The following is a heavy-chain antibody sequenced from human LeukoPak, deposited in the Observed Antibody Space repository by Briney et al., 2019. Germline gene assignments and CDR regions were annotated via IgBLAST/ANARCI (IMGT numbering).Heavy chain of an antibody. CDR1: GGTFSSYA. V-gene: IGHV1-69*05. CDR3: ARVASSGSNASYFDY. J-gene: IGHJ4*02. Sequence: SVKVSCKASGGTFSSYAISWVRQAPGQGLEWMGGIIPIFGTANYAQKFQGRVTITTDESTSTAYMELSSLRSEDTAVYYCARVASSGSNASYFDYCGQGTLVTVSS. D-gene: IGHD1-26*01. CDR2: IIPIFGTA.